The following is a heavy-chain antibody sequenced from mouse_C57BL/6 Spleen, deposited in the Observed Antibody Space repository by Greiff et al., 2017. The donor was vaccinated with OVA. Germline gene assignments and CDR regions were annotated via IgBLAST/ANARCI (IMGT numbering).Heavy chain of an antibody. V-gene: IGHV1-82*01. CDR1: GYAFSSSW. J-gene: IGHJ4*01. Sequence: QVQLKQSGPELVKPGASVKISCKASGYAFSSSWMNWVKQRPGKGLEWIGRIYPGDGDTNYNGQLKGQATLTADKSSSTAYMQLSSLTSEDSAVYVCARSGGYVEVYYDAMDYWGQGTSVTVSS. D-gene: IGHD3-1*01. CDR2: IYPGDGDT. CDR3: ARSGGYVEVYYDAMDY.